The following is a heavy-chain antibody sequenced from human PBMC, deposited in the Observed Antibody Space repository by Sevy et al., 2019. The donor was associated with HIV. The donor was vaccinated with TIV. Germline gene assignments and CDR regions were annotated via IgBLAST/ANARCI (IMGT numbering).Heavy chain of an antibody. Sequence: TLSLTCAVSGGSISSGIYSWNWIRQPPGKGLEWIGYIYHTGNTYYNPSLKSRVTISVDTSKNQFSLEMNSVTAADTAIYYCSRDGGTLTTPGAFDIWGQGTMVTVSS. CDR3: SRDGGTLTTPGAFDI. CDR1: GGSISSGIYS. J-gene: IGHJ3*02. D-gene: IGHD4-17*01. CDR2: IYHTGNT. V-gene: IGHV4-30-2*01.